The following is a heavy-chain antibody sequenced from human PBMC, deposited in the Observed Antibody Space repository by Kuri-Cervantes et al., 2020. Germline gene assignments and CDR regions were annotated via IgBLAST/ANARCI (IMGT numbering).Heavy chain of an antibody. Sequence: GESLKISCAASGFTFSSYGMSWVRQAPGQGLEWVSSISAGGGNTYYADSVKGRFTISRDNAKNTLYLQMNSLRAEDTAVYYCARARWFRESPLAYYYMDVWGKGTTVTVSS. D-gene: IGHD3-10*01. J-gene: IGHJ6*03. CDR1: GFTFSSYG. CDR2: ISAGGGNT. V-gene: IGHV3-23*01. CDR3: ARARWFRESPLAYYYMDV.